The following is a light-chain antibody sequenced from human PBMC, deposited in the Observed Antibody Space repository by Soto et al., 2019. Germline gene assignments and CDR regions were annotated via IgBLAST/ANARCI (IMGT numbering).Light chain of an antibody. J-gene: IGKJ1*01. CDR2: GAS. V-gene: IGKV3-15*01. CDR3: QPYNDWPRT. Sequence: IVMTQSPATLSVSPGERATLSCRASQSVSSNLAWYQHKPGQAPRLLISGASTRATGIPARFSGSGSGTEFTLTISSLQSEDFAVVYCQPYNDWPRTLGQGTKVEIK. CDR1: QSVSSN.